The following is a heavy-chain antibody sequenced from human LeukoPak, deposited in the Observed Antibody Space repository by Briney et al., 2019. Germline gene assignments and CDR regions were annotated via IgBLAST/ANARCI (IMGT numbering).Heavy chain of an antibody. V-gene: IGHV3-11*04. D-gene: IGHD2-2*01. CDR2: ISSSGSTI. CDR3: ARGISGLVVPDNWFDP. CDR1: GFTFSDYY. Sequence: KAGGSRRLSCAASGFTFSDYYMSWIRQAPGKGLEWVSYISSSGSTIYYADSVKGRFTISRDNAKNSLYLQMNSLRAEDTAVYYCARGISGLVVPDNWFDPWGQGTLVTVSS. J-gene: IGHJ5*02.